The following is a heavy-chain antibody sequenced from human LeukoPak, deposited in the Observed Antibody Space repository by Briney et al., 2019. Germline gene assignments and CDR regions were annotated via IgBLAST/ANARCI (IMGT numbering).Heavy chain of an antibody. J-gene: IGHJ6*03. Sequence: AETLSLTCTVSGGSISSTSYYWGWIRQPAGKGREWIGCSSYSGTTYYNPSLKTRVTISVDTSKNQLPLKLSSVPAADTAVYYCARCLRYYDSSADYMDVWGKGNTVTVSS. CDR1: GGSISSTSYY. CDR3: ARCLRYYDSSADYMDV. CDR2: SSYSGTT. D-gene: IGHD3-22*01. V-gene: IGHV4-39*06.